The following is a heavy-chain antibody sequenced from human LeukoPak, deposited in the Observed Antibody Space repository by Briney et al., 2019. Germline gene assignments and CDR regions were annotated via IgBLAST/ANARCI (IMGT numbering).Heavy chain of an antibody. CDR1: GFTFSNYG. D-gene: IGHD6-19*01. Sequence: GGSLRLSCAASGFTFSNYGMHWVRQAPGKGLEWVAVISYDGSNKYYADSVKGRFTISRDNSKNTLYLQMNSLRAEDTAVYYCAKQWLPTGAYYFDYWGQGTLVTVSS. V-gene: IGHV3-30*19. CDR2: ISYDGSNK. J-gene: IGHJ4*02. CDR3: AKQWLPTGAYYFDY.